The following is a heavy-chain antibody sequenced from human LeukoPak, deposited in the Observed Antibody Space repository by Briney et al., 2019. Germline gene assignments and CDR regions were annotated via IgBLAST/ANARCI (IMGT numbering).Heavy chain of an antibody. Sequence: PGGSLRLSCAASGFTFSDSYMSWIRQAPGKGLEWVSYISSSGSTIYYADSVKGRFTISRDNAKNSLYLQMNSLRAEDTAVYYCARHSGYDWESLNYWGQGTLVTVSS. V-gene: IGHV3-11*01. J-gene: IGHJ4*02. CDR1: GFTFSDSY. D-gene: IGHD5-12*01. CDR3: ARHSGYDWESLNY. CDR2: ISSSGSTI.